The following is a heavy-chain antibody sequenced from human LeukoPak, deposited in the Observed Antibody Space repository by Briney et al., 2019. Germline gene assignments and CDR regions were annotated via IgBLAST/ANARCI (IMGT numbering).Heavy chain of an antibody. Sequence: SETLSLTCTVSGGSISSGNYYWGWIRQPPGKGLEWIGTIYHSGSTNYNPSLKSRVTISVDKSKNQFSLKLSSVTAADTAVYYCARVVYDYVWGSYRYLDYWGQGTLVTVSS. CDR2: IYHSGST. CDR3: ARVVYDYVWGSYRYLDY. J-gene: IGHJ4*02. CDR1: GGSISSGNYY. D-gene: IGHD3-16*02. V-gene: IGHV4-39*07.